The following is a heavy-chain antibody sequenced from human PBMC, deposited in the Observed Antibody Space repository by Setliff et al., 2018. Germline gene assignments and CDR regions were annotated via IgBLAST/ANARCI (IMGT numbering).Heavy chain of an antibody. Sequence: GGSLRLSCAASGFTVSSNDMSWVRQAPGKGLEWIALLYGGGNTFYADSVRGRFTITGDSSKNAVYLQMNSLRADDTAVYYCRQWFGELSRDYWGPGTLVTV. V-gene: IGHV3-53*01. CDR1: GFTVSSND. J-gene: IGHJ4*02. D-gene: IGHD3-10*01. CDR3: RQWFGELSRDY. CDR2: LYGGGNT.